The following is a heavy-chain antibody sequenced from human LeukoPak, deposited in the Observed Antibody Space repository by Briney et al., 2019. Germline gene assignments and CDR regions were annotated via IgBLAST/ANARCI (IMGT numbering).Heavy chain of an antibody. Sequence: GGSLRLSCAASGFTFSSYSMNWVRQAPGKGLEWVSSISSSSSYIYYADSVKGRFTISRDNAKNSLYLQMNSLRAEDTAVYYCASPVITIFGVVFDYWGQGTLVTVSS. CDR3: ASPVITIFGVVFDY. D-gene: IGHD3-3*01. CDR1: GFTFSSYS. J-gene: IGHJ4*02. CDR2: ISSSSSYI. V-gene: IGHV3-21*01.